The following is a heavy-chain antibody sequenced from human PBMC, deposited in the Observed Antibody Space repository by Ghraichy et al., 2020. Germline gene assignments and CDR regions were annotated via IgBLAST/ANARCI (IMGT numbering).Heavy chain of an antibody. CDR1: GFTFSSYA. D-gene: IGHD6-13*01. CDR3: ARDQAAAAGNGLLYY. Sequence: GESLNISCAASGFTFSSYAMHWVRQAPGKGLEWVAVISYDGSNKYYADSVKGRFTISRDNSKNTLYLQMNSLRAEDTAVYYCARDQAAAAGNGLLYYWGQGTLVTVSS. CDR2: ISYDGSNK. V-gene: IGHV3-30-3*01. J-gene: IGHJ4*02.